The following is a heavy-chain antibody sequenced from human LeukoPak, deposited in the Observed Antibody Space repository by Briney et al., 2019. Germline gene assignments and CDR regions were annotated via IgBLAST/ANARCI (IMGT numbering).Heavy chain of an antibody. CDR2: INHSGST. J-gene: IGHJ3*02. Sequence: SETLSLTCAVYGGSFSGYYWSWIRQPPGKGLEWIGEINHSGSTNYNPSLKSRVTMSVDTSKNQFSLKLSSVTAADTAVYYCARGGDIVVVPAAMLSAFDIWGQGTMATVSS. D-gene: IGHD2-2*01. CDR3: ARGGDIVVVPAAMLSAFDI. CDR1: GGSFSGYY. V-gene: IGHV4-34*01.